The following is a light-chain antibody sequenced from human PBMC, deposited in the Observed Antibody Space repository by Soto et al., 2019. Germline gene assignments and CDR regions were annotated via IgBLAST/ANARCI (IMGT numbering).Light chain of an antibody. CDR1: SNDFGTYYF. Sequence: ALTQPASVSGSPGQSITISCTRTSNDFGTYYFVSWYQQHPDKAPKLIIYDGTERPSGVSNRFSGSKSGNTASLTISGLQAEDEAHYYCCSYATYNMILGGGTKLTVL. V-gene: IGLV2-23*01. J-gene: IGLJ2*01. CDR3: CSYATYNMI. CDR2: DGT.